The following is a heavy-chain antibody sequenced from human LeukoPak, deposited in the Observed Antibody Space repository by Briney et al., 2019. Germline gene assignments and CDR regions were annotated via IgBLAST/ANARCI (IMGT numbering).Heavy chain of an antibody. D-gene: IGHD6-19*01. J-gene: IGHJ6*02. CDR3: AKDKVSGWPYYYGLDV. Sequence: TGGSLRLSCAASGFTFSSYAMSWVRQAPGKGLEWVSGISGSGGRTYYAGSVKGRFTISRDNSKNTLYLQMNSLRAEDTALYYCAKDKVSGWPYYYGLDVWGQGTTVTVSS. V-gene: IGHV3-23*01. CDR1: GFTFSSYA. CDR2: ISGSGGRT.